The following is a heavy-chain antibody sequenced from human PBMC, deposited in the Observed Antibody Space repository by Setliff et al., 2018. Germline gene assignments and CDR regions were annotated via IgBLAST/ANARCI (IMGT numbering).Heavy chain of an antibody. Sequence: ASVNVSCKASGYSLTRYYMHWVRQAPGQGLEWMGIINPGGGSASYAEKFQGRVTMTRDTSTSTFYMEVNILRSDDTAVYYCARGGMAAANRKGVFEYWGQGTLVTVSS. D-gene: IGHD6-13*01. V-gene: IGHV1-46*01. J-gene: IGHJ4*02. CDR1: GYSLTRYY. CDR3: ARGGMAAANRKGVFEY. CDR2: INPGGGSA.